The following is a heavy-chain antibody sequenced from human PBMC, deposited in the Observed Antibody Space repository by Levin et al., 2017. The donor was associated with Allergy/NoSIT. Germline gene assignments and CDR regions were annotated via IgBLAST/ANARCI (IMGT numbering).Heavy chain of an antibody. CDR1: GFTFTSSA. V-gene: IGHV1-58*01. Sequence: ASVKVSCKASGFTFTSSAVQWVRQARGQRLEWIGWIVVGSGNTNYAQKFQERVTITRDMSTSTAYMELSSLRSEDTAVYYCAAHDCSGGSCYRPYYYYGMDVWGQGTTVTVSS. CDR2: IVVGSGNT. CDR3: AAHDCSGGSCYRPYYYYGMDV. J-gene: IGHJ6*02. D-gene: IGHD2-15*01.